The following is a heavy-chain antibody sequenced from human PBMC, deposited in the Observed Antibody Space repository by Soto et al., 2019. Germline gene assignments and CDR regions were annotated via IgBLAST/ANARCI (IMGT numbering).Heavy chain of an antibody. V-gene: IGHV4-59*08. Sequence: SETLSLTCAVSGASVTTDYWSWIRQPPGQGLEWIGYISYSGRTNYNPALRSRLTMSIDTSKTQFSLSLSSVTAADTAVYYCARHTVTYGVDYWGQGTLVTVSS. J-gene: IGHJ4*02. CDR2: ISYSGRT. CDR1: GASVTTDY. CDR3: ARHTVTYGVDY. D-gene: IGHD4-17*01.